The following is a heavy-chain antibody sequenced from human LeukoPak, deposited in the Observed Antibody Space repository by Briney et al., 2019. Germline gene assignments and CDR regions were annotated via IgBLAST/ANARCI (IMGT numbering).Heavy chain of an antibody. J-gene: IGHJ4*02. D-gene: IGHD6-13*01. CDR1: GFTFSGYA. CDR3: AKRVAYSSTWPYFDY. V-gene: IGHV3-30*02. CDR2: IRYDASNK. Sequence: PGGSLRLSCAASGFTFSGYAMHWVRQAPGKGLEWVAFIRYDASNKYYTDSVKGRFIISRDNSKDTLYLQTNSLRAEDTAVYYCAKRVAYSSTWPYFDYWGQGTLVTVSS.